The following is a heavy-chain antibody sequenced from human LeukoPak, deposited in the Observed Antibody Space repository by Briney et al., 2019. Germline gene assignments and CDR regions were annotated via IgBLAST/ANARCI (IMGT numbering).Heavy chain of an antibody. V-gene: IGHV1-18*01. Sequence: GASVKVSCKASGYTFTSYGISWVRQAPGQGLEWMGWISAYNGNTNYAQKLQGRVTMTRNTSISTAYMELSSLRSEDTAVYYCARPAYYYDSSGYLLDYWGQGTLVTVSS. CDR3: ARPAYYYDSSGYLLDY. J-gene: IGHJ4*02. D-gene: IGHD3-22*01. CDR1: GYTFTSYG. CDR2: ISAYNGNT.